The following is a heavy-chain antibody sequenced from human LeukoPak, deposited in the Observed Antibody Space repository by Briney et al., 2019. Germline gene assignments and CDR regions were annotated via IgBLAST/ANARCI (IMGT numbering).Heavy chain of an antibody. CDR2: IYYRGST. D-gene: IGHD6-19*01. V-gene: IGHV4-59*01. CDR1: GGSISSYY. CDR3: ARAAGSGWSYFDY. Sequence: SEILSLTCTVSGGSISSYYWSWIRQPPGKGLEWIGYIYYRGSTNYNPSLKSRVTISVDTSKNQFSLKLSSVTAADTAIYYCARAAGSGWSYFDYWGQGTLVTVSS. J-gene: IGHJ4*02.